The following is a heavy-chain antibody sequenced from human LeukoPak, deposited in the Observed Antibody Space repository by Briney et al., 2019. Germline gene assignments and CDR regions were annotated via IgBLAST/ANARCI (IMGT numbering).Heavy chain of an antibody. J-gene: IGHJ3*02. D-gene: IGHD2-15*01. Sequence: DPSQTLSLTCTVSGGSISSGSYYWSWIRQPAGKGLEWIGRIYTSGSTNYNPSLKSRVTISVDTSKNQFSLKLSSVTAVDTAVYYCARLRSDAFDIWGQGTMVTVSS. CDR1: GGSISSGSYY. CDR2: IYTSGST. V-gene: IGHV4-61*02. CDR3: ARLRSDAFDI.